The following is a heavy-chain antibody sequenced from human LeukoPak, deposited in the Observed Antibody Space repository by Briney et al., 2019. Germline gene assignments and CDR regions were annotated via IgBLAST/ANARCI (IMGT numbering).Heavy chain of an antibody. D-gene: IGHD3-10*01. Sequence: GGSLRLSCAASGFTFSSYEMNWVRQAPGKGLEWVSYISSSGSTIYYADSVKGRFTISRDNAKNSLYLQMNSLRAEDTAVYYCATDQAMVRGVIINYFDYWGQGTLVTVSS. V-gene: IGHV3-48*03. CDR1: GFTFSSYE. CDR3: ATDQAMVRGVIINYFDY. CDR2: ISSSGSTI. J-gene: IGHJ4*02.